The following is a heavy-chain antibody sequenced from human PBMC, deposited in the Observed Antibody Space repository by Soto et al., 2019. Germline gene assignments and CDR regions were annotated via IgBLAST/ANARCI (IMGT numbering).Heavy chain of an antibody. CDR3: TKRATTVPTPGNYFDS. CDR2: LTRGGTS. Sequence: EAHLLESGGGLVQPGGSLRLSCAASGFTFSDYSMSWVRQTPERGLEWVSTLTRGGTSYYADSVQGRFTVSRDNSKNTVSLQMHSLRAEDTALYYCTKRATTVPTPGNYFDSWGQGTLVTVSS. V-gene: IGHV3-23*01. D-gene: IGHD1-1*01. CDR1: GFTFSDYS. J-gene: IGHJ4*02.